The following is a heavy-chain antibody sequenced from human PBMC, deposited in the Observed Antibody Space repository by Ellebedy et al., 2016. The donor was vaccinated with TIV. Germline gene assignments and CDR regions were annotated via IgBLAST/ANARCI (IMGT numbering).Heavy chain of an antibody. D-gene: IGHD2/OR15-2a*01. Sequence: GESLKISCAASGFTFSSFPMSWVRQAPGKGLEWVSAISTSGGSTYYADSVKGRFTISRDNSKNTFYLQMNSLRAEDTAVYYCAKGYFMALDYWGHGTLVTVSS. CDR1: GFTFSSFP. CDR2: ISTSGGST. CDR3: AKGYFMALDY. V-gene: IGHV3-23*01. J-gene: IGHJ4*01.